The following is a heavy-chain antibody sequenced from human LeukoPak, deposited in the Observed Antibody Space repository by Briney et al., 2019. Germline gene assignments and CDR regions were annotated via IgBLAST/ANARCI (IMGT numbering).Heavy chain of an antibody. D-gene: IGHD2-2*01. J-gene: IGHJ4*02. CDR3: AREDCSSTSCSLDY. Sequence: PSETLSLTCTVSGGSISSYYWSWIRQPPGKGLEWIGYIYYSGSTNYNPSLKSRVAISVDTSKNQFSLKLSSVTAADTAVYYCAREDCSSTSCSLDYWGQGTLVTVSS. CDR1: GGSISSYY. CDR2: IYYSGST. V-gene: IGHV4-59*01.